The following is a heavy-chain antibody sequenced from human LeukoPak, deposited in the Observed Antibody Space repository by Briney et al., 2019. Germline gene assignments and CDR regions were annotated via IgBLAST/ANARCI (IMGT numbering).Heavy chain of an antibody. CDR1: GYSISSGYT. D-gene: IGHD5-24*01. Sequence: SETLSLTCGVSGYSISSGYTWVWIRQPPGKGLEWIASITHSGDTYYNPSLKSRVTISRDTSKNQFSLNLSFVTAADTAVYYCARFRGGVGWEYWGQGTLVTVYS. J-gene: IGHJ4*02. CDR2: ITHSGDT. CDR3: ARFRGGVGWEY. V-gene: IGHV4-38-2*01.